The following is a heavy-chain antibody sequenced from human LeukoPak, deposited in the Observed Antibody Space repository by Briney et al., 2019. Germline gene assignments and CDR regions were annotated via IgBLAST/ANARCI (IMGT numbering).Heavy chain of an antibody. J-gene: IGHJ4*02. CDR1: GFTFSDYY. D-gene: IGHD2-21*02. CDR2: RNDRTT. CDR3: ARHSTGDWYGDFDS. V-gene: IGHV3-11*01. Sequence: PGGSLRLSCAASGFTFSDYYMCWIRQGPGKGLEWISRNDRTTYYADSVKGRFTISRENAKNLLYLQMNSLRVGDTAVYYCARHSTGDWYGDFDSWGQGTLVTVSS.